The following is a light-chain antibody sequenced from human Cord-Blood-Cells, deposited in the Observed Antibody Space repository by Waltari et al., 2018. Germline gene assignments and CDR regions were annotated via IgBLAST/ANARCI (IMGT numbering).Light chain of an antibody. Sequence: DIQMTQSPSSLSASVGDRVTITFRASQSISSYLNWYQQKPGKAPKLLIYAASSLQSGVPSRFSGSGSGTDFTLTISSLQPEDVATYYCQQSYSTLYTFGQGTKLEIK. CDR3: QQSYSTLYT. J-gene: IGKJ2*01. CDR1: QSISSY. V-gene: IGKV1-39*01. CDR2: AAS.